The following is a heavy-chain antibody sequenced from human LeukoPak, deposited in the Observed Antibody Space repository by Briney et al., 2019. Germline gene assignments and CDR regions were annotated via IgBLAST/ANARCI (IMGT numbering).Heavy chain of an antibody. CDR2: IYSGGST. CDR3: ERVAYGDYGFDY. V-gene: IGHV3-66*01. D-gene: IGHD4-17*01. CDR1: GFPVSSNY. J-gene: IGHJ4*02. Sequence: GGSLRLSCAASGFPVSSNYMSWVRRATGKGVEGVSVIYSGGSTYYAGSGKGRFTISRGNSKDTLYLEIDSLRAQETAVYYCERVAYGDYGFDYWGQGTLVTVSS.